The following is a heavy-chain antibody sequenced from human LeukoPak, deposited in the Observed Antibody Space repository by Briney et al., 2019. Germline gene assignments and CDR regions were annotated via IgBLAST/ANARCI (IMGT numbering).Heavy chain of an antibody. D-gene: IGHD6-6*01. CDR2: IYYTGST. CDR3: ARWGSIAVARFDY. V-gene: IGHV4-59*01. Sequence: SETLSLTCTVSGGSISDYYWSWIRQPPGKGLEWIGYIYYTGSTNYNPSLTSRVNISVDTSKNQFSLNLTSVTAADTAVYYCARWGSIAVARFDYWGQGTLVTVSS. J-gene: IGHJ4*02. CDR1: GGSISDYY.